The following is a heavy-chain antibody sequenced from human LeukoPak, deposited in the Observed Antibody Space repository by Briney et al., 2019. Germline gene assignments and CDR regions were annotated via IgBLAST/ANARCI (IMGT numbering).Heavy chain of an antibody. V-gene: IGHV4-34*01. CDR1: GGFFSGYY. D-gene: IGHD6-13*01. J-gene: IGHJ4*02. CDR3: ARTGAAAGTPPLDY. Sequence: SETLSLTCPVYGGFFSGYYWSWIRQPPGKGREWIGAINHSGRTNYNPSLKSGVTISVDPSKNQFSLMRSFVSAAATAVYYWARTGAAAGTPPLDYCGQGNVVTVSS. CDR2: INHSGRT.